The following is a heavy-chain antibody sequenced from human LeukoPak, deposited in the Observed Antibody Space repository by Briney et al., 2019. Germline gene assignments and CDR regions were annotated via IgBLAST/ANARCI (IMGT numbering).Heavy chain of an antibody. D-gene: IGHD3-9*01. CDR1: GFSFSDHY. Sequence: PGGSLRPSCSASGFSFSDHYIDWVRQAPGKGLEWLGRVRNRVESDRTGYAASVQGRFTISRDNSRNTVYLQMNSLRTEDTAVYYCATSTDWALDHWGQGTLVAVSS. CDR2: VRNRVESDRT. J-gene: IGHJ4*01. CDR3: ATSTDWALDH. V-gene: IGHV3-72*01.